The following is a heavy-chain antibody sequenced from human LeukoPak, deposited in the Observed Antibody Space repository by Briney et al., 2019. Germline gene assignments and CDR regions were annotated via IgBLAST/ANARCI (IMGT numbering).Heavy chain of an antibody. D-gene: IGHD2-2*01. V-gene: IGHV3-30-3*01. CDR1: GFTFSSYA. Sequence: GGSLRLSCAASGFTFSSYAMHWVRQAPGKGLEWVAVISYDGSNKYYADSVKGRFTTSRDNSKNMLYLQMNSLRAEDTAVYYCARGAAGVLGYCSSTSCYNWFDPWGQGTLVTVSS. CDR3: ARGAAGVLGYCSSTSCYNWFDP. CDR2: ISYDGSNK. J-gene: IGHJ5*02.